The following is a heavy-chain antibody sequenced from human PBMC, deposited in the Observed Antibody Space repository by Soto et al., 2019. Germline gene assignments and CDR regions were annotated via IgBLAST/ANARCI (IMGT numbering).Heavy chain of an antibody. CDR3: AKDEYYYGSGSYDY. Sequence: GGSLRLSCAASGLTFSSYAMSWVRQAPGKGLEWVSAISGSGGSTYYADSVKGRFTISRDNSKNTLYLPMNSLSAEDTAEYYCAKDEYYYGSGSYDYWGQGTLVTVSS. J-gene: IGHJ4*02. V-gene: IGHV3-23*01. D-gene: IGHD3-10*01. CDR1: GLTFSSYA. CDR2: ISGSGGST.